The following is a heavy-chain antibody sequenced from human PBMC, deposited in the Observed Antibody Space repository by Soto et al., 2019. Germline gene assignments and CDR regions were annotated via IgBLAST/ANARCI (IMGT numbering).Heavy chain of an antibody. CDR1: GDSITNSNYY. Sequence: PSETLSLTCTVSGDSITNSNYYWGWFHQPPGKGLEWIASINYSGSTYYNPSLKSRVTISVDTSKNQFSLKLSSVTAADTAVYYCARGETNKWRSNWFDPWGQGTLVTVSS. CDR3: ARGETNKWRSNWFDP. J-gene: IGHJ5*02. V-gene: IGHV4-39*07. D-gene: IGHD2-15*01. CDR2: INYSGST.